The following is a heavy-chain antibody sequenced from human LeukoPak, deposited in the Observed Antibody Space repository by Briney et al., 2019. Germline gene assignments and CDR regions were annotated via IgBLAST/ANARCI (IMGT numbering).Heavy chain of an antibody. V-gene: IGHV5-51*01. CDR3: ARLRWAAGDGYYFDY. CDR1: GYGSTTCW. Sequence: GESLKISCKGSGYGSTTCWIGGGRQLPGKGLEWMGVINPGNSDTRYSPSFQGQVTISADKSITTAYLQWSSLKASDTAMYYCARLRWAAGDGYYFDYWGQGTPVTVSS. D-gene: IGHD6-13*01. J-gene: IGHJ4*02. CDR2: INPGNSDT.